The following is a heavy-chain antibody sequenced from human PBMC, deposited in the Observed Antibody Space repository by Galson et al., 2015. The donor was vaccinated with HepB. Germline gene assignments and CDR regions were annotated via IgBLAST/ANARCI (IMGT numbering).Heavy chain of an antibody. J-gene: IGHJ4*02. Sequence: SLRLSCAASGFTFSNYGMHWVRQAPGKGLEWVAVISYDGSNKYYADSVKGRLTISRANSKNTLYLQMTSLRAEDTALYYCAKDPYLYSALAGTMAGFDYWGQGTRVTVSS. D-gene: IGHD6-19*01. CDR1: GFTFSNYG. V-gene: IGHV3-30*18. CDR3: AKDPYLYSALAGTMAGFDY. CDR2: ISYDGSNK.